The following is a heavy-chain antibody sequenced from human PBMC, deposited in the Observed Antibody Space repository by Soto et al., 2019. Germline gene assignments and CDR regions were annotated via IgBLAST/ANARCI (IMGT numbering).Heavy chain of an antibody. CDR1: GFNFNSYT. V-gene: IGHV3-21*01. CDR2: ISSSGYI. D-gene: IGHD2-15*01. CDR3: ARDCSGGSCYPGMDV. Sequence: GGSLRLSCAASGFNFNSYTINWVRQAPGKRLEWLSSISSSGYIFSTDSVRGRFTISRDNAKNSVYLQINSLRAEVTAVYFCARDCSGGSCYPGMDVWGQGATVTVSS. J-gene: IGHJ6*02.